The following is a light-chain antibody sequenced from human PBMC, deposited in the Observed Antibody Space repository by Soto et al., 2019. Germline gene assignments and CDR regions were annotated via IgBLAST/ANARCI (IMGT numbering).Light chain of an antibody. CDR3: QQYGSSPPIT. CDR1: QSVSSSY. V-gene: IGKV3-20*01. J-gene: IGKJ5*01. CDR2: GAS. Sequence: EIVLTQSPGTLSLSPGERATLSCRASQSVSSSYLAWYQQKPGQAPRLLIYGASSRATGIQDRFSGSWSGTDCPLTISSLEPEDFAVYYCQQYGSSPPITFGQGTRLEIK.